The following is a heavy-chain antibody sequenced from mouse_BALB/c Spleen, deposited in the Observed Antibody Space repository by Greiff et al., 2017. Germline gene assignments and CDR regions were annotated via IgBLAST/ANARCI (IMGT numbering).Heavy chain of an antibody. CDR2: INPYNGDT. J-gene: IGHJ1*01. CDR1: GYSFTSYW. Sequence: VQLQQPGAELVRPGASVKLSCKASGYSFTSYWMNWVKQSHGKSLEWIGRINPYNGDTFYNQKFKGKATLTVDKSSSTAHMELLSLTSEDSAVYYCGRDYGSSWGRYFDVWGAGTTVTVSS. D-gene: IGHD1-1*01. V-gene: IGHV1-37*01. CDR3: GRDYGSSWGRYFDV.